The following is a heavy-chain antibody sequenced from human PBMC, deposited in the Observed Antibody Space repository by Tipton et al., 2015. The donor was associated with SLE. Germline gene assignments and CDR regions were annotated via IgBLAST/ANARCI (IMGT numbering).Heavy chain of an antibody. V-gene: IGHV4-39*02. CDR1: GGSISSYSYY. CDR3: AREVRGYDFWSGFYYYYGMDV. Sequence: TLSLTCTVSGGSISSYSYYWVWIRQPPGKGLDWIGSVYNSGHTYYNLSLKSRVTISVDTSKNQFSLNLSSVTAADTAVYYCAREVRGYDFWSGFYYYYGMDVWGQGTAVTVSS. CDR2: VYNSGHT. J-gene: IGHJ6*02. D-gene: IGHD3-3*01.